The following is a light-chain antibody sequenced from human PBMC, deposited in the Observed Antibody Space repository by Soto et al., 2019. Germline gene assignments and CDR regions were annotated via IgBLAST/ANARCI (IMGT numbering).Light chain of an antibody. Sequence: EIVLTQSPATLSLSPGERATLSGRPSQRVSSYLAWYQHKPGQAPRLLIYDASNRATGIPARFSGSGSGTDFTLTISSLEPEDFAVYYCQQRSNWPPTFGQGTRLEIK. CDR2: DAS. CDR1: QRVSSY. J-gene: IGKJ5*01. V-gene: IGKV3-11*01. CDR3: QQRSNWPPT.